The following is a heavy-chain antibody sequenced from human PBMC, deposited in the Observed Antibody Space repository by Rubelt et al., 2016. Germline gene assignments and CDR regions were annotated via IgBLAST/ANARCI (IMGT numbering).Heavy chain of an antibody. CDR1: GGSISSSNQC. V-gene: IGHV4-39*02. J-gene: IGHJ4*02. D-gene: IGHD2-15*01. Sequence: QLQLQESGPGLVKPSETLSLTCTVSGGSISSSNQCCDWVRQSPGKGLEWIGSICYSGNTYYNPSRKSRVRISGDMSKNHFSLKLSSLTAADTAVYFCARRRGMHDYFDSWGQGTLVTVSS. CDR3: ARRRGMHDYFDS. CDR2: ICYSGNT.